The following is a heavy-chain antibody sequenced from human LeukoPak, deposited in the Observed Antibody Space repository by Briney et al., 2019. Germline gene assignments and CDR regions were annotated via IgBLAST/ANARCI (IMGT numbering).Heavy chain of an antibody. Sequence: GGSLRLSCAASGFTFSSYAMIWVRQAPGKGLEWVSAVSYTGGSTYYAGSVKGRFTISRDNSKNTLYLQMNSLRAEDTAVYYCAKWVYYDSCGSVGGYFDYWGQGTLVTVSS. CDR2: VSYTGGST. J-gene: IGHJ4*02. D-gene: IGHD3-22*01. CDR3: AKWVYYDSCGSVGGYFDY. CDR1: GFTFSSYA. V-gene: IGHV3-23*01.